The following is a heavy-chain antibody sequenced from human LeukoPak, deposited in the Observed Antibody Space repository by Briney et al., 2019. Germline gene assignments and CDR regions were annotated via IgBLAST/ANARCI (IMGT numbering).Heavy chain of an antibody. D-gene: IGHD4-17*01. J-gene: IGHJ6*02. Sequence: PSETLSLTCTVSGGSISSHYWSWLRQPAGKGLEWIGHIYSDGSINYNPSVKSRVTMSVDTSKNQFSLKLSSVTAADTAVYYCAREPWGGDYAVMDVWGQGTTVTVSS. V-gene: IGHV4-4*07. CDR3: AREPWGGDYAVMDV. CDR2: IYSDGSI. CDR1: GGSISSHY.